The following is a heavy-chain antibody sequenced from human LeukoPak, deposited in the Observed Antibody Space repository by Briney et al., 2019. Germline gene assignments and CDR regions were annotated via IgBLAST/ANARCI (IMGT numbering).Heavy chain of an antibody. CDR1: GYTFTGYY. D-gene: IGHD2-2*01. J-gene: IGHJ4*02. CDR3: ARERRDIVVVPAAEFDY. V-gene: IGHV1-2*02. CDR2: INPNSGGT. Sequence: ASVKVSCKASGYTFTGYYMHWVRQAPGQGLEWMGWINPNSGGTNYAQKFQGRVTMTRDTSISTAYMELSRLRSDDTAVYYCARERRDIVVVPAAEFDYWGQGTLVTVSS.